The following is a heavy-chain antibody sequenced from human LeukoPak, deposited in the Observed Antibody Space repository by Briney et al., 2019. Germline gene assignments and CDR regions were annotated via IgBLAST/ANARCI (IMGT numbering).Heavy chain of an antibody. CDR3: AKGYSSSWSRYFDY. Sequence: GGSLRLSCAASGFTVSSNYMSRVRQAPGKGLEWVSVIYSGGSTYYADSVKGRFTISRDTSKNTLYLQMNSLRAEDTAVYYCAKGYSSSWSRYFDYWGQGTLVTVSS. CDR2: IYSGGST. V-gene: IGHV3-53*01. J-gene: IGHJ4*02. D-gene: IGHD6-13*01. CDR1: GFTVSSNY.